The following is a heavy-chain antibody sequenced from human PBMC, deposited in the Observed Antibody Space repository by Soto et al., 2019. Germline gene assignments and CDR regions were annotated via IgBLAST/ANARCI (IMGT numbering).Heavy chain of an antibody. CDR1: GYTFTSYD. V-gene: IGHV1-8*01. J-gene: IGHJ1*01. Sequence: QVQLVQSGAEVKKPGASVKVSCKASGYTFTSYDINWVRQATGQWLEWMGWMNPNSGNTGYAQKFQRRVTITRNTSISTAYIELSSLRSEDTAVYYCARGTGYCTNGVCYTQYFQHWGQGTLVTVSS. D-gene: IGHD2-8*01. CDR3: ARGTGYCTNGVCYTQYFQH. CDR2: MNPNSGNT.